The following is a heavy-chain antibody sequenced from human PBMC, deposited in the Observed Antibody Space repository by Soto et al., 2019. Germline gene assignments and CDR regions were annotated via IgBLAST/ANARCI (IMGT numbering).Heavy chain of an antibody. V-gene: IGHV4-38-2*02. Sequence: SETLSLTCAVSGYSISSGYYWGWVRQPPGKGLEWIGSFHHSGSISYNPSLKTRVTMSVDMSKNEFSLKLNFVTAADTAVYYCARDHYSSGYLVSPYWGQGALVTVSS. J-gene: IGHJ4*02. CDR1: GYSISSGYY. CDR2: FHHSGSI. CDR3: ARDHYSSGYLVSPY. D-gene: IGHD6-25*01.